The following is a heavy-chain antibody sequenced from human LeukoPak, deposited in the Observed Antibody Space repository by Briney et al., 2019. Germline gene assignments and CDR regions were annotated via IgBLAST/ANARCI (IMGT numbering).Heavy chain of an antibody. V-gene: IGHV4-59*01. Sequence: KPSETLSLTCTVSGGSISSYYWSWLRQPPGKRLEWIGYVSNIETTNYNPSLKSRVTISVDTSKNQFSLRLNSVTAADTAVYYCARPPHYYDTSGYSVWGQGTLVTVSS. CDR3: ARPPHYYDTSGYSV. J-gene: IGHJ4*02. CDR1: GGSISSYY. D-gene: IGHD3-22*01. CDR2: VSNIETT.